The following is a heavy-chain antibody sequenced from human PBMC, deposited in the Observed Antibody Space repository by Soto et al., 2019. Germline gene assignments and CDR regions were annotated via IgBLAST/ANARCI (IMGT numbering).Heavy chain of an antibody. CDR3: ARGLYSGYDYAFDY. V-gene: IGHV1-2*04. CDR2: INPNSGGT. Sequence: ASVKVSCKASGYTFTGYYMHWVRQAPGQGLEWMGWINPNSGGTNYAQKFQGWVTMTRDTSISTAYMELSRLRSDDTALYYCARGLYSGYDYAFDYWGQGTLVTVSA. CDR1: GYTFTGYY. J-gene: IGHJ4*02. D-gene: IGHD5-12*01.